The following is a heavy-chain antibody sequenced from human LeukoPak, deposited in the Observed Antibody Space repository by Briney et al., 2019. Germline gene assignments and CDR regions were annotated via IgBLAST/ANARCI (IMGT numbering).Heavy chain of an antibody. J-gene: IGHJ6*03. CDR3: VRYLTTDILNYTDV. CDR2: IYFSGST. V-gene: IGHV4-39*07. CDR1: GGSISSNNYY. Sequence: SETLSLTCTVSGGSISSNNYYWGWIRQPPGKGLEWIGSIYFSGSTYYNPSLKSRVTISVDTSKNQFSLKLSSVTAADTAVYYCVRYLTTDILNYTDVWGKGTTVTVSS. D-gene: IGHD3-9*01.